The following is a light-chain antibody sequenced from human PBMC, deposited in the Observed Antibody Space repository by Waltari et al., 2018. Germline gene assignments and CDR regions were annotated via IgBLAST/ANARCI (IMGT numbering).Light chain of an antibody. CDR3: LQDYNYPWT. V-gene: IGKV1-6*01. CDR2: ATS. Sequence: AIQMTQSPSSLSALVVDRVTITCRASQGIRNDLGWYQQKPGKAPKLLIYATSSLQSGVPSRFSGSGSGTDFTLTISSLQPEDFATYYCLQDYNYPWTFGQGTKVEIK. CDR1: QGIRND. J-gene: IGKJ1*01.